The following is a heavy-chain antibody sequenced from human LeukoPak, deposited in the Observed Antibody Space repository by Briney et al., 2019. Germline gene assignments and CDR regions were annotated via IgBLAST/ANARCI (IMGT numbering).Heavy chain of an antibody. J-gene: IGHJ4*02. V-gene: IGHV4-59*12. CDR3: ARASIAAADPLFDY. CDR1: GGSFSSYY. Sequence: SETLSLTCTVSGGSFSSYYWSWIRQPPGKGLEWIGYIYYSGGTNYNPSLKSRVTISVDTSKNQFSLKLSSVTAADTAVYYCARASIAAADPLFDYWGQGTLVTVSS. D-gene: IGHD6-13*01. CDR2: IYYSGGT.